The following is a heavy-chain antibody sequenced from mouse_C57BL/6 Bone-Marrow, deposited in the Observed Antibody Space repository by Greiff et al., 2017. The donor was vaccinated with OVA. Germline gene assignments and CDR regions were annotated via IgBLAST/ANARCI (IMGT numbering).Heavy chain of an antibody. V-gene: IGHV5-4*03. CDR2: ISDGGSYT. CDR3: ARNSNYVGPDAMDY. D-gene: IGHD2-5*01. Sequence: EVKLQESGGGLVKPGGSLKLSCAASGFTFSSYAMSWVRQTPEKRLEWVATISDGGSYTYYPDNVKGRFTFSRDNAKNNLYLQLSHLTSEDTAMYYCARNSNYVGPDAMDYWGQGTSVTVSS. J-gene: IGHJ4*01. CDR1: GFTFSSYA.